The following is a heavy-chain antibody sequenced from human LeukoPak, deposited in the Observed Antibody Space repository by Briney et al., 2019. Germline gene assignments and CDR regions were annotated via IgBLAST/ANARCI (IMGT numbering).Heavy chain of an antibody. CDR3: ARSSPGYSSGWYWMLYYFDY. V-gene: IGHV1-3*01. CDR2: INAGNGNT. Sequence: GASVKVSCKASGYTFTSYAMHWVRQAPGQRLEWMGWINAGNGNTKYSQKFQGRVTITRDTSASTAYMELSSLRSEDTAVYYCARSSPGYSSGWYWMLYYFDYWGQGTLVTVSS. CDR1: GYTFTSYA. D-gene: IGHD6-19*01. J-gene: IGHJ4*02.